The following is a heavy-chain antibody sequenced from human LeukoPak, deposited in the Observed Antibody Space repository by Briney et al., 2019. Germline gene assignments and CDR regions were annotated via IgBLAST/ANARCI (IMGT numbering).Heavy chain of an antibody. D-gene: IGHD3-22*01. CDR2: LNPTSGNT. V-gene: IGHV1-8*03. CDR3: ARGRSMWYYDTSGYYTTSSEYNWFDP. J-gene: IGHJ5*02. Sequence: ASVKVSCKAPGYNFPTHDINWVRQATGQGLEWMGWLNPTSGNTAYAQKFQGRVTITSNTSISTAYMELSSLRSEDTAVYYCARGRSMWYYDTSGYYTTSSEYNWFDPWGQGTLVTVSS. CDR1: GYNFPTHD.